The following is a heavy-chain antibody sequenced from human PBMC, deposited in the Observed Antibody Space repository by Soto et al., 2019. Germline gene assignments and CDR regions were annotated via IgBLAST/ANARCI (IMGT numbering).Heavy chain of an antibody. D-gene: IGHD3-3*01. J-gene: IGHJ5*02. CDR2: IYYSGST. CDR3: ARLRDLRNWFDP. Sequence: SETMSLTCTVSGGYISSSSYYWGWKRQPPGKGLEWIGSIYYSGSTYYNPSLKSRVTISVDTSKNQFSLKLSSVTAADTAVYYCARLRDLRNWFDPWGQGTLVTVSS. CDR1: GGYISSSSYY. V-gene: IGHV4-39*01.